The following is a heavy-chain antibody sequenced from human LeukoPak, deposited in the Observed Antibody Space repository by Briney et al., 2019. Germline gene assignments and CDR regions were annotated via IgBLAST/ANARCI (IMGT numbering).Heavy chain of an antibody. Sequence: GGSLRLSCAGPGFNISSYWMHWVRQAPGKGLVWVSRISSDGHDTRFADSVKGRFTISRDIAKNTLYLQMNSLRAEDTAVYYCARAIPAAMGFDYWGRGTLVTVSS. CDR2: ISSDGHDT. V-gene: IGHV3-74*01. D-gene: IGHD2-2*01. J-gene: IGHJ4*02. CDR1: GFNISSYW. CDR3: ARAIPAAMGFDY.